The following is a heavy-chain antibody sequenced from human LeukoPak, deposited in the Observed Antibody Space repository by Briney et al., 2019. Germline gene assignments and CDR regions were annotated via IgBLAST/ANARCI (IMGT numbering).Heavy chain of an antibody. V-gene: IGHV1-18*01. CDR3: ARGIAVAIKYFDY. Sequence: GASVKVSCTASGYTFTSYGISWARQAPGQGLEWTGWISTYNGNTNYAQKLQGRVTMTTDTSTSTAYMELRSLRSDDTAVYYCARGIAVAIKYFDYWGQGTLVTVSS. J-gene: IGHJ4*02. CDR2: ISTYNGNT. CDR1: GYTFTSYG. D-gene: IGHD6-19*01.